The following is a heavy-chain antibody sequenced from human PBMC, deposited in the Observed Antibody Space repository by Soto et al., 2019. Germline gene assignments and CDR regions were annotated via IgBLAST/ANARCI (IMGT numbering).Heavy chain of an antibody. J-gene: IGHJ4*02. CDR2: IYYSGTT. CDR3: ARVPDY. Sequence: SETLSLTCAVSSVSISSRKWWTWVRQSPGKGLEWIGYIYYSGTTYYNPSLKSRVTISLDTSKNQFSLKLSSVTAADTAVYYCARVPDYWGQGTLVTVSS. CDR1: SVSISSRKW. V-gene: IGHV4-4*02.